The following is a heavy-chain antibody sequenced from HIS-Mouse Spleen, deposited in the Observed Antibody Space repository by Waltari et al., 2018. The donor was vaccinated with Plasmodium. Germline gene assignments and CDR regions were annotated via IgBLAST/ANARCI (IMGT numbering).Heavy chain of an antibody. CDR1: GGSISSYY. D-gene: IGHD6-13*01. Sequence: QVQLQESGPGLVKPSETLSLTCTVSGGSISSYYWSWIRQPPGKGLEWLGYIYYRGSTNYNPSLKRRVTISVDTSKSQFSLKLSSVTAADTAVYYCARHRYSSSWYSYWGQGTLVTVSS. V-gene: IGHV4-59*08. CDR3: ARHRYSSSWYSY. J-gene: IGHJ4*02. CDR2: IYYRGST.